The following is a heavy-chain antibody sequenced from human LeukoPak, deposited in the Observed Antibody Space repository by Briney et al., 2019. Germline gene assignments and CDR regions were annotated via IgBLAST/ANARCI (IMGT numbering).Heavy chain of an antibody. CDR3: ARVEAILTGSGVFDY. CDR1: GGSISSSNW. D-gene: IGHD3-9*01. Sequence: KSSETLSLTCAVSGGSISSSNWWSWVRQPPGKGLEWIGEIYHSGSTNYNPSLKSRVTISVDKSKNQFSLKLSSVTAADTAVHYCARVEAILTGSGVFDYWGQGTLVTVSS. J-gene: IGHJ4*02. V-gene: IGHV4-4*02. CDR2: IYHSGST.